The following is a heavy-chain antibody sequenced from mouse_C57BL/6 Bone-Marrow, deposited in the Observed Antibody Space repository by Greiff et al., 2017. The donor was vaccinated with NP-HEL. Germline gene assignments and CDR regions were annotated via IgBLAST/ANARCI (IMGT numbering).Heavy chain of an antibody. CDR1: GYTFTSYD. CDR2: IYPRDGST. Sequence: VQLQQSGPELVKPGASVKLSCKASGYTFTSYDINWVKQRPGQGLEWIGWIYPRDGSTKYNEKFKGKATLTVYTSSSTAYMELHSLTSEDSAVYFCARDDGYYAMDYWGQGTSVTVSS. CDR3: ARDDGYYAMDY. D-gene: IGHD2-3*01. V-gene: IGHV1-85*01. J-gene: IGHJ4*01.